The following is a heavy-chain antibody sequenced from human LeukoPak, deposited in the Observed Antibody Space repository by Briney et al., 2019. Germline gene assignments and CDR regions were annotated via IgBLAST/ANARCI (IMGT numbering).Heavy chain of an antibody. CDR1: GYSFSSYW. J-gene: IGHJ4*02. V-gene: IGHV5-51*01. CDR2: IYPGDSDT. D-gene: IGHD6-19*01. Sequence: GESLKISCKGSGYSFSSYWIGWVRQMPGKGLEWMGIIYPGDSDTRYSPSFQGQVTISADKSISTAYLQWSSLKASDTAIYYCARHRPYSSGWRHFDYWGQGTLVTVSS. CDR3: ARHRPYSSGWRHFDY.